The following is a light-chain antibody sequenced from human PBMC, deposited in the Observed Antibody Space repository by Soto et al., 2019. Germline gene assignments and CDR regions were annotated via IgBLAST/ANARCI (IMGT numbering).Light chain of an antibody. CDR3: SSYTGSSTSVV. CDR1: SSDVGTYNY. J-gene: IGLJ2*01. V-gene: IGLV2-14*01. CDR2: DVS. Sequence: QSALTQPASVYGSPGQSISISCTGTSSDVGTYNYVSWYQQHPGKAPKLMIYDVSNRPSGVSDRFSGSKSGNTASLTISGLQAEDEADYYCSSYTGSSTSVVFGGGTKLTVL.